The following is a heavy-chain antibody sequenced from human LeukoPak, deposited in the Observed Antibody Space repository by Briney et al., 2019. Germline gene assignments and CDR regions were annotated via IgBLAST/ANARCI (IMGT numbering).Heavy chain of an antibody. CDR2: IKEDGSEK. D-gene: IGHD2-15*01. V-gene: IGHV3-7*01. CDR3: VRDVEGDFDY. J-gene: IGHJ4*02. CDR1: GFTFNKYW. Sequence: GGSLRLSCAVSGFTFNKYWMSLVRQAPGKGPEWVANIKEDGSEKYYVDSVKGRFIISRDNAKNSLYLQMNSLRVEDTAMYYCVRDVEGDFDYWGQGTLVTVSS.